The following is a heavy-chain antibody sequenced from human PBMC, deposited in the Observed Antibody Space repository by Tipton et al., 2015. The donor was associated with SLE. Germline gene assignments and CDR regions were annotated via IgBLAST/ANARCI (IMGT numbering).Heavy chain of an antibody. CDR3: AREGSFNWFDP. CDR2: ISSSSSYT. Sequence: SLRLSCAASGFTFSDYYMSWIRQAPGKGLEWVSYISSSSSYTNYADSVKGRFTISRDNAKNSLYLQMNSLRAEDTAVYYCAREGSFNWFDPWGQGTLVTVSS. CDR1: GFTFSDYY. D-gene: IGHD6-13*01. V-gene: IGHV3-11*05. J-gene: IGHJ5*02.